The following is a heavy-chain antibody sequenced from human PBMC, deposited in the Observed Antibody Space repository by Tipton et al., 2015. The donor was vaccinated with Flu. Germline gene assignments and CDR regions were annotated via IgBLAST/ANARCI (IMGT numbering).Heavy chain of an antibody. CDR2: IKSKTDGGTT. Sequence: GSLRLSCAASGFTFSNAWMSWVRQAPGKGLEWVGRIKSKTDGGTTDYAAPVKGRFTISRDDSKNTLYLQMNSLKTEDTAVYYCTTTMTGYYYYYGMDVWGQGTTVTVSS. CDR1: GFTFSNAW. J-gene: IGHJ6*02. D-gene: IGHD3-9*01. CDR3: TTTMTGYYYYYGMDV. V-gene: IGHV3-15*01.